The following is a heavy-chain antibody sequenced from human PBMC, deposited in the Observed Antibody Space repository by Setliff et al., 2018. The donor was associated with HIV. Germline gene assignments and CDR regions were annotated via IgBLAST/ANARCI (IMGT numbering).Heavy chain of an antibody. J-gene: IGHJ6*03. CDR2: IKQNGSEK. D-gene: IGHD1-26*01. CDR1: GFTFSNYW. V-gene: IGHV3-7*03. Sequence: PGGSLRLSCAASGFTFSNYWMSWVRQAPGKGLEWVANIKQNGSEKYYVDSVKGRFTISRDNAKNSLYLQMNSLRAEDTALYYCAKGALPGRPYFYFYYRDVWAKGTTVTVSS. CDR3: AKGALPGRPYFYFYYRDV.